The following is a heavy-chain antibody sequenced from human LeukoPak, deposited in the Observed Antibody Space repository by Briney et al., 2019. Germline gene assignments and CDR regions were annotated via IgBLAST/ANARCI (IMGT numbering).Heavy chain of an antibody. CDR3: ARGVPSVLRSLRVLIP. V-gene: IGHV4-61*02. CDR2: IYTSGST. CDR1: GGSISSGSYY. D-gene: IGHD3-3*01. Sequence: PSQTLSLTCTVPGGSISSGSYYWSWIRQPAGKGLEWIGRIYTSGSTNYNPSLKSRVTISVDTSKNQFSLKLSSVTAADTAVYFCARGVPSVLRSLRVLIPWGQGTLVTVSS. J-gene: IGHJ4*02.